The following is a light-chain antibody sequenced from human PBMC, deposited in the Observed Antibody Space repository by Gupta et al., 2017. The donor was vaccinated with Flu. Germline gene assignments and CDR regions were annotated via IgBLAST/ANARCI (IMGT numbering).Light chain of an antibody. V-gene: IGLV1-47*01. CDR3: AAWDDSLSVWA. CDR1: SSNIGSNY. CDR2: KNN. J-gene: IGLJ3*02. Sequence: VLTQPPSASGTTGQRVTISCSGSSSNIGSNYVYWYQQLPGTAPKLLIYKNNQRPSGVPDRFSGSKSDTSASLAISGLRSDDECDYYCAAWDDSLSVWAFGGGTKLTVL.